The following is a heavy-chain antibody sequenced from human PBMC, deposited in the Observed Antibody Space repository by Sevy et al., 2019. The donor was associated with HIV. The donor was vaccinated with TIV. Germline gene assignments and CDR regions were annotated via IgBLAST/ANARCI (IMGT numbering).Heavy chain of an antibody. Sequence: ASVKVSCKASGYTFSDYYIHWVRQAPGQGLEWLGWIIPTNGGTYYARRFQGRVTMTRDTSITTAYMEVSSLTSNDTAIYYFARSRYRSYDMDVWVQGATVTVSS. V-gene: IGHV1-2*02. D-gene: IGHD3-16*02. CDR1: GYTFSDYY. CDR3: ARSRYRSYDMDV. CDR2: IIPTNGGT. J-gene: IGHJ6*02.